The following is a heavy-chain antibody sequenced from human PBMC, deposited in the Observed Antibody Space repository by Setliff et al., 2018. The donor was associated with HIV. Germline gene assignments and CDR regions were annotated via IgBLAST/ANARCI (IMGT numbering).Heavy chain of an antibody. CDR1: GDSFIGYY. Sequence: PSETLSLTCAVYGDSFIGYYWTWIRQSPGKGLEWIGEIDHSGNTNYNPSPKSRITISADTSKNQFSLKLSSVTAADTAVYYCARHHLVDPFDYWGHGTLVTVSS. D-gene: IGHD2-2*01. J-gene: IGHJ4*01. CDR2: IDHSGNT. CDR3: ARHHLVDPFDY. V-gene: IGHV4-34*01.